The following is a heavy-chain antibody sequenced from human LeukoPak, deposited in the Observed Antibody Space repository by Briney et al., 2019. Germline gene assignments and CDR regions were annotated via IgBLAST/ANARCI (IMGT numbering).Heavy chain of an antibody. D-gene: IGHD5-18*01. CDR3: ARGSRAYSYG. J-gene: IGHJ4*02. CDR1: GASVSSGSDY. Sequence: SETLSLTCTVSGASVSSGSDYWSWIRQPPGKGLEWIGYIYYSGSTNYNPSLKSRVTISVDTSKNQFSLKLSSVTAADTAVYYCARGSRAYSYGWGQGTLVTVSS. V-gene: IGHV4-61*01. CDR2: IYYSGST.